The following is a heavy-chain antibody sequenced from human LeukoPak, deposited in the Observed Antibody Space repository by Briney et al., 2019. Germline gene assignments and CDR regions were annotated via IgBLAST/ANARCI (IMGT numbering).Heavy chain of an antibody. CDR2: TRNKANSYTT. D-gene: IGHD4-11*01. CDR3: PREGFSNSPLDY. V-gene: IGHV3-72*01. Sequence: GGSLRLSCAASGFTFSDHYMDWVRQAPGKGLEWVGRTRNKANSYTTEYAASVKGRFTISRDDSKNSLYLQMNSLKIEDTAVYYCPREGFSNSPLDYWGQGTLVTVSS. CDR1: GFTFSDHY. J-gene: IGHJ4*02.